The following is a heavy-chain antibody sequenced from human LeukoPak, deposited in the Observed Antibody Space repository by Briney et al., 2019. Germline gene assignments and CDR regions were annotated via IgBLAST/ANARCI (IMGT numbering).Heavy chain of an antibody. V-gene: IGHV3-21*01. CDR2: ISSVSTYI. J-gene: IGHJ4*02. CDR1: GFTFRSYT. CDR3: ARARSGSYQVFDY. D-gene: IGHD1-26*01. Sequence: GGSLRLSCAASGFTFRSYTMNWVRQAPGKGLEWVSSISSVSTYIYYADSLKGRLTISRDNAKNSVYLQLNNLRPEDTAVYYCARARSGSYQVFDYWGQGTLVTVSS.